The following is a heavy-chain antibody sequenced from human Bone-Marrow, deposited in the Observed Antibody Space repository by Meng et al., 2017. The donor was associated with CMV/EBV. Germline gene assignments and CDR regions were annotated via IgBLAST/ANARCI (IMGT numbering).Heavy chain of an antibody. CDR2: INGDGTST. V-gene: IGHV3-74*01. D-gene: IGHD6-13*01. CDR1: GFTFSSYW. Sequence: GESLKISCTASGFTFSSYWMHWVRQAPGKGLVWVSRINGDGTSTSYADSVKGRFTISRDNAKNTLYLQMNSLRAEDTAVYYCARGVAAGGDYWGQGMLVTVSS. J-gene: IGHJ4*02. CDR3: ARGVAAGGDY.